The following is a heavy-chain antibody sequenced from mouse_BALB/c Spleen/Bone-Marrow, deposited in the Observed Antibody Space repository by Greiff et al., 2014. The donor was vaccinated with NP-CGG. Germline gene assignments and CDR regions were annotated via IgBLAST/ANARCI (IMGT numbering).Heavy chain of an antibody. CDR3: ARRKTTILTTFYWYFDV. CDR1: GFTFSGYA. J-gene: IGHJ1*01. D-gene: IGHD2-5*01. V-gene: IGHV5-6-5*01. Sequence: VQLKESGGGLVKPGGSLKLSCAASGFTFSGYAMSWVRQTPEKRLEWVASVSSGGSTFYPDSAKGRFTISRDNARNILYLQMSSLRSEDTAMYYCARRKTTILTTFYWYFDVWGAGTTVTVSS. CDR2: VSSGGST.